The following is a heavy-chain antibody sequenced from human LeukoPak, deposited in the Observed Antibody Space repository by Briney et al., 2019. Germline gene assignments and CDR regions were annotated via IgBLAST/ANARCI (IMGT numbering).Heavy chain of an antibody. J-gene: IGHJ4*02. CDR3: ARADYGDYDTYYFDY. V-gene: IGHV4-34*01. CDR1: GGSFSGYY. D-gene: IGHD4-17*01. CDR2: INHSGST. Sequence: SETLFLTCAVYGGSFSGYYWSWIRQPPGKGLEWIGEINHSGSTNYNPSLKSRVTISVDTSKNQFSLKLSSVTAADTAVYYCARADYGDYDTYYFDYWGQGTLVTVSS.